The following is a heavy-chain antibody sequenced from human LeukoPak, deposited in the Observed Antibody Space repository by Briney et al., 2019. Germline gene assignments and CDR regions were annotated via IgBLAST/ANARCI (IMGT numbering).Heavy chain of an antibody. CDR1: GCPFSSCW. D-gene: IGHD5-18*01. J-gene: IGHJ6*02. Sequence: GGALGLSWAASGCPFSSCWTHLVRQAAGKGLVWVSGITSDGSSTSYADSVKGRITISSDNAKNTLYLQMNSLRAEDTAVYYCARDHADTANYYYGMDVWGQGTTVTVSS. CDR2: ITSDGSST. CDR3: ARDHADTANYYYGMDV. V-gene: IGHV3-74*01.